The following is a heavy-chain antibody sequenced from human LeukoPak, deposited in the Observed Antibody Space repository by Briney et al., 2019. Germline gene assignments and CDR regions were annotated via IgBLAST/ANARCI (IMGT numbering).Heavy chain of an antibody. Sequence: GGSLRLSCAASGFTFSSYAINWVRQAPGKGLEWVAVISYDGTNKNYADSVKGRFTISRDNAKNTLYLQMNSLRAEDTAVYYCARENPKGTSVDYWGQGTLVTVSS. CDR1: GFTFSSYA. J-gene: IGHJ4*02. V-gene: IGHV3-30-3*01. CDR3: ARENPKGTSVDY. D-gene: IGHD3-10*01. CDR2: ISYDGTNK.